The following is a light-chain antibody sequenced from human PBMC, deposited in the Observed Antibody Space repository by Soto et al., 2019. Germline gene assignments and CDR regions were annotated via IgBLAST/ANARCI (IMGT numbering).Light chain of an antibody. Sequence: QPVLTQPRSVSGSPGQSVTFSCTGTSGDIGAYNYVSWYQFHPGKAPKMIIYDVNKRPSGVPDRFSGSKSGNTASLTISWLQAEDEDDYYCCSYAHTSSVFGGGTKLTVL. CDR1: SGDIGAYNY. CDR2: DVN. J-gene: IGLJ3*02. CDR3: CSYAHTSSV. V-gene: IGLV2-11*01.